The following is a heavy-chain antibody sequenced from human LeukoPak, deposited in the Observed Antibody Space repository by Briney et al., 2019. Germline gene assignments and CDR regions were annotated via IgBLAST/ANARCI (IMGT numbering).Heavy chain of an antibody. J-gene: IGHJ6*02. D-gene: IGHD3-9*01. V-gene: IGHV1-8*01. Sequence: ASVKVSCKASGYTFTSYDINWVRQATGQGLEWMGWMNPNSGNTGFAQKFQGRVTMTRNTSTSTAYMELSSLRSEDTAVYYCARETLHYDILTAYYFYGVDVWGQGTTVTVSS. CDR3: ARETLHYDILTAYYFYGVDV. CDR2: MNPNSGNT. CDR1: GYTFTSYD.